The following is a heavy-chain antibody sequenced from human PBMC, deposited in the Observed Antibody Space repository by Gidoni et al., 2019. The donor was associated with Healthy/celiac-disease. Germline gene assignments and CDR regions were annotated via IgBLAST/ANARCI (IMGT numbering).Heavy chain of an antibody. CDR2: INHSGST. D-gene: IGHD5-18*01. CDR1: GGSFSGYY. J-gene: IGHJ5*02. V-gene: IGHV4-34*01. Sequence: QVQLQQWGAGLLTPSETLSLTCSVSGGSFSGYYWSWIRQPPGKGLEWIGKINHSGSTNYNPSPKRRVTISVDTSKNQFSLKLSSVTAADTAVYYCARGRYSYGPAHDNWFDPCGQGTLVTVSS. CDR3: ARGRYSYGPAHDNWFDP.